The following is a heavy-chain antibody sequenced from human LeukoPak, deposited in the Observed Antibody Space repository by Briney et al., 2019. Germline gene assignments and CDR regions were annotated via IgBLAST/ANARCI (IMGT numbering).Heavy chain of an antibody. CDR2: INSDGSST. Sequence: PGGSLRLSCAASGFTFSSYWMHWVRHVPGKGPVWVSRINSDGSSTSYADSVKGRFTISRDNAKNTLYLQMNSLRAEDTAVYYCARVGRSGYSSYQHWGQGTLVTVSS. D-gene: IGHD6-19*01. CDR3: ARVGRSGYSSYQH. CDR1: GFTFSSYW. J-gene: IGHJ1*01. V-gene: IGHV3-74*01.